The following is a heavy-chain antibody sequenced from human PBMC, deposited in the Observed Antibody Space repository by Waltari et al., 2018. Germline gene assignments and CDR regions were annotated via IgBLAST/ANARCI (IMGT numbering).Heavy chain of an antibody. CDR2: INPNSGGA. V-gene: IGHV1-2*02. CDR1: GYTFIDHY. CDR3: ARGPPVGAGFNPDLDV. Sequence: QVQLVQSGAEMKKPGASMRVSRNASGYTFIDHYVHWVRQSPGQGLEWMGRINPNSGGANLARRFQGRISMARDVSTNLAYMELRRLTSSDTAIYYCARGPPVGAGFNPDLDVWGQGTLVTVSS. J-gene: IGHJ4*02. D-gene: IGHD1-26*01.